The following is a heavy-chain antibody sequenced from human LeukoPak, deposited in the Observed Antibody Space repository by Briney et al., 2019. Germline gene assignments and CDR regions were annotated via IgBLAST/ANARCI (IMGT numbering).Heavy chain of an antibody. CDR1: GYTFTGYY. CDR3: ARGGYCSSTSCYPPGY. V-gene: IGHV1-2*02. D-gene: IGHD2-2*01. J-gene: IGHJ4*02. CDR2: INPNSGGT. Sequence: ASGKVACKAAGYTFTGYYMHWVRQAPGQGLEWMGWINPNSGGTNYAQKFQGRVTMTRDTSISTAYMELSRLRSDDTAVYYCARGGYCSSTSCYPPGYWGQGTLVTVSS.